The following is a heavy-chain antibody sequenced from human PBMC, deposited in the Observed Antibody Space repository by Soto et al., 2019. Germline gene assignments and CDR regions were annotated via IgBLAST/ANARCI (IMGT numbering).Heavy chain of an antibody. V-gene: IGHV4-34*01. Sequence: LETLSLTCAVYGGSFSAYYWSWIRQPPGKGLEWIGEINHSGGTSYNPSLKSRVTISVDTSKSQFSLKLSSVTAADTAVYYCARGRRWYYDSSGYSPRYYYGMDVWGQGTTVTVSS. CDR2: INHSGGT. CDR1: GGSFSAYY. D-gene: IGHD3-22*01. CDR3: ARGRRWYYDSSGYSPRYYYGMDV. J-gene: IGHJ6*02.